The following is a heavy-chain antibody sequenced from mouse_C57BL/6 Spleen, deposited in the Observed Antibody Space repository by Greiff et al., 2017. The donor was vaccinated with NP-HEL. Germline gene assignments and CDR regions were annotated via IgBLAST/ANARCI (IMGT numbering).Heavy chain of an antibody. V-gene: IGHV7-3*01. CDR2: IRNKANGYTT. CDR3: ARLKGYGYDGGYYFDD. Sequence: EVQRVESGGGLVQPGGSLSLSCAASGFTFTDYYMSWVRQPPGKALEWLGFIRNKANGYTTEYSASVKGRFTISRDNSQSILYLQMNALRAEDSATYYCARLKGYGYDGGYYFDDWGQGTTLTVAS. J-gene: IGHJ2*01. CDR1: GFTFTDYY. D-gene: IGHD2-2*01.